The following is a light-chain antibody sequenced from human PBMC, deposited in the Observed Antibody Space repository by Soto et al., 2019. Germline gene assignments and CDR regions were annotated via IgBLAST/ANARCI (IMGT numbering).Light chain of an antibody. J-gene: IGKJ5*01. CDR2: AAS. CDR3: QQSYNTPIT. Sequence: DIQMTQSPSSLSASVGDRVTITCRASQSISSQLNWYQQKPGKAPKPLIYAASNLQSGVPSRFSGSGSGTDFTLTISSLQPEDFATYYCQQSYNTPITFGQGTRLEIK. CDR1: QSISSQ. V-gene: IGKV1-39*01.